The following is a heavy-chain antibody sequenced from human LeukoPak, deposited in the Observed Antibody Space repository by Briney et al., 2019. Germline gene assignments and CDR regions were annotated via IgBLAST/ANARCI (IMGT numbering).Heavy chain of an antibody. CDR1: GFTFSSYS. Sequence: AGGSLRLSCAASGFTFSSYSMNWVRQAPGKGLEWVSYISSSSSTIYYADSVKSRFTISRDNAKNSLYLQMNSLRAEDTAVYYCARGGEYSGYCFDYWGQGTLVTVSS. CDR3: ARGGEYSGYCFDY. D-gene: IGHD5-12*01. V-gene: IGHV3-48*01. CDR2: ISSSSSTI. J-gene: IGHJ4*02.